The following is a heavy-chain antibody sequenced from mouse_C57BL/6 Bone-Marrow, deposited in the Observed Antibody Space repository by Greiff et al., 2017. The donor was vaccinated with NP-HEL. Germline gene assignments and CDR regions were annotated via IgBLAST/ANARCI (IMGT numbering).Heavy chain of an antibody. D-gene: IGHD1-1*01. CDR1: GFTFSSYG. J-gene: IGHJ1*03. V-gene: IGHV5-6*01. CDR3: ARSRIYWYFDV. CDR2: ISSGGSYT. Sequence: EVKLQESGGDLVKPGGSLKLSCAASGFTFSSYGMSWVRQTPDKRLEWVATISSGGSYTYYPDSVKGRFTISRDNAKSTLYLQMSSLKSEDTAMYYCARSRIYWYFDVWGTGTTVTVSS.